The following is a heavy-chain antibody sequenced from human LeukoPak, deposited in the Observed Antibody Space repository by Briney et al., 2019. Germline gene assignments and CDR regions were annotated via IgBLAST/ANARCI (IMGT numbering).Heavy chain of an antibody. CDR3: AATGYYYDSSGYPDHYYYYYGMDV. J-gene: IGHJ6*02. Sequence: SETLSLTCTVSGNSISSYYWSWIRQPAGKGLEWIGRIYTSGSTNYNPSLKSRVTISVDTSKNQFSLKLSSVTAADTAVYYCAATGYYYDSSGYPDHYYYYYGMDVWGQGTTVTVSS. D-gene: IGHD3-22*01. V-gene: IGHV4-4*07. CDR2: IYTSGST. CDR1: GNSISSYY.